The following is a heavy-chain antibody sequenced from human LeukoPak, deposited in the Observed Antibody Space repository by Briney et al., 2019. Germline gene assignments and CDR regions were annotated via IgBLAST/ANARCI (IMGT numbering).Heavy chain of an antibody. CDR2: IFPSFGTA. CDR3: ARSPGARIFGVVTNNWFDP. CDR1: GGTFSSYA. Sequence: SVKVSCKASGGTFSSYAIRWVRQAPGQGLEWMGMIFPSFGTANYAQKFRGRVTITTDESTSTAYMELSSLRSEDTAVNYCARSPGARIFGVVTNNWFDPWGQGTLVTVSS. D-gene: IGHD3-3*02. V-gene: IGHV1-69*05. J-gene: IGHJ5*02.